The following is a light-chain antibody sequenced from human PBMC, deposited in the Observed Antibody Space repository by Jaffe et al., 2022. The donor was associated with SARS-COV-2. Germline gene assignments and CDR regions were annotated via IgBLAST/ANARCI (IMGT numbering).Light chain of an antibody. J-gene: IGKJ3*01. CDR1: QSVNNN. CDR3: QQYNYWPSFT. CDR2: YAS. V-gene: IGKV3-15*01. Sequence: EIVMTQSPAILSVSAGEGATLSCRASQSVNNNLAWYQQKPGQAPRLLIYYASTRATGIPARFSGSGSGTEFTLTISSLQSEDSAVYYCQQYNYWPSFTFGPGTKVDIK.